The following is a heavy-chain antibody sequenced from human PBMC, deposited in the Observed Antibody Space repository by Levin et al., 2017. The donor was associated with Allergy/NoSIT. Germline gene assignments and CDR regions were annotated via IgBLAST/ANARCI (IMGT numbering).Heavy chain of an antibody. Sequence: GGSLRLSCAASGFTGSDAMTWVRQAPGKGLEWVSSISGSGAGTFYTDSVKGRFTVSRDNSKNTLSLQMTSLRAEDTAVYYCARDPQGPLYYYGMDVWGQGTAVTVSS. CDR3: ARDPQGPLYYYGMDV. V-gene: IGHV3-23*01. J-gene: IGHJ6*02. CDR2: ISGSGAGT. CDR1: GFTGSDA.